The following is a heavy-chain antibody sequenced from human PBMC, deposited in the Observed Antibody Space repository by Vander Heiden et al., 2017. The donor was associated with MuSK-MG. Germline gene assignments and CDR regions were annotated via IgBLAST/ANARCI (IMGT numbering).Heavy chain of an antibody. V-gene: IGHV3-33*01. Sequence: QVQLVESGGGVVQPGRSLRLSCAASGFTFSSYAMHWVRQAPGKGLEWVAVILYDGSNEYYADSVKGRFTISRDNSKNMLYLQMNSLRAEDTAMYYCAREFRCSSTSCYRGFMDVWGKGTTVTVAS. CDR3: AREFRCSSTSCYRGFMDV. J-gene: IGHJ6*03. CDR2: ILYDGSNE. CDR1: GFTFSSYA. D-gene: IGHD2-2*01.